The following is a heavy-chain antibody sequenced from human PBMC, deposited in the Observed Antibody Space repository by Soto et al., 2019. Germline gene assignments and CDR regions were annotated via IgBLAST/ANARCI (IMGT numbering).Heavy chain of an antibody. Sequence: ASVKVSCKASGFTFTSSAMQWVRQARGQRVEWIGWIVVGSGNTNYAQKFQERVTITRDMSTSTAYMELSSLRSEDTAVYYCAARSVCSSTSCYDAFDIWGQGTMVTVSS. J-gene: IGHJ3*02. CDR2: IVVGSGNT. CDR3: AARSVCSSTSCYDAFDI. CDR1: GFTFTSSA. V-gene: IGHV1-58*02. D-gene: IGHD2-2*01.